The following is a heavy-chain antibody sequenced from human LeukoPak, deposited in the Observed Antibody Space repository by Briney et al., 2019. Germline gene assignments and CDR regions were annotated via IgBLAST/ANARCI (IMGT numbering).Heavy chain of an antibody. CDR1: GFTFSSYS. CDR2: ISYDGSNK. CDR3: ARGQSIAARLDWFDP. Sequence: GGSLRLSCAASGFTFSSYSMNWVRQAPGKGLEWVAVISYDGSNKYYADSVKGRFTISRDNSKNTLYLQMNSLRAEDTAVYYCARGQSIAARLDWFDPWGQGTLVTVSS. J-gene: IGHJ5*02. V-gene: IGHV3-30*03. D-gene: IGHD6-6*01.